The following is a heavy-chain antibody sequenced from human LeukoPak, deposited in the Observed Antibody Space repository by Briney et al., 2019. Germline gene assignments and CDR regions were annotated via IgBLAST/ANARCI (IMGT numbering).Heavy chain of an antibody. CDR3: ATAHQFSFQD. J-gene: IGHJ1*01. D-gene: IGHD2-2*01. Sequence: GGSLRLSCAASGVTFRNYAMSWVRQAPGKGLEWVSLISGSGDTYYADSVKGRFTISRDNSKNTLYLHMNSLRAEDTAVYYCATAHQFSFQDWGQGTLVTVSS. CDR2: ISGSGDT. CDR1: GVTFRNYA. V-gene: IGHV3-23*01.